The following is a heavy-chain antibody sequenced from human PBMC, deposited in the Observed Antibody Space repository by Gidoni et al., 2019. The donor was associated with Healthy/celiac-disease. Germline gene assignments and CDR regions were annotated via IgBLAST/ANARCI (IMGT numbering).Heavy chain of an antibody. CDR3: ARDPGTAASAYYYYMDV. D-gene: IGHD6-13*01. V-gene: IGHV3-30-3*01. J-gene: IGHJ6*03. Sequence: QVQLVESGGGVVQPGRSLRLSCAASGFTFSSYAMHWVRQAPGKGLEWMAVISYDGSNKYYADSVKGRFTISRDNSKNTLYLQMNSLRAEDTAVYYCARDPGTAASAYYYYMDVWGKGTTVTVSS. CDR2: ISYDGSNK. CDR1: GFTFSSYA.